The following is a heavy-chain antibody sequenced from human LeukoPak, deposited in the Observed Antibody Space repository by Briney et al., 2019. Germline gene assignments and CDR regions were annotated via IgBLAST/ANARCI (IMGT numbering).Heavy chain of an antibody. CDR2: IGGSGSST. CDR1: GFTFSSYA. Sequence: GGSLRLSCAASGFTFSSYALSWVRQAPGKGLEWVSAIGGSGSSTYYADSVKGRFTISRDNSKNVLYLQMNSLRAEDTAIYYCAKHSWFDPWGQGTLVTVSS. J-gene: IGHJ5*02. CDR3: AKHSWFDP. V-gene: IGHV3-23*01.